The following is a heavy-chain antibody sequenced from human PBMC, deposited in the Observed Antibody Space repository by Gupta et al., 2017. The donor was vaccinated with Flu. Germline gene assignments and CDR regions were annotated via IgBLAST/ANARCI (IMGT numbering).Heavy chain of an antibody. CDR2: ISFDGNNE. Sequence: QVRLVESGGGVVQPGRSVRLSCVASGFTFYTYGMHWVRQAPGKGLEWVALISFDGNNENYEDSVKGRFTISRDNAKNTLYLQMNSLTTEDTAVYYCAKSPRDYGDYDYYFDAWGQGTLVAVSS. CDR3: AKSPRDYGDYDYYFDA. D-gene: IGHD4-17*01. J-gene: IGHJ4*02. CDR1: GFTFYTYG. V-gene: IGHV3-30*18.